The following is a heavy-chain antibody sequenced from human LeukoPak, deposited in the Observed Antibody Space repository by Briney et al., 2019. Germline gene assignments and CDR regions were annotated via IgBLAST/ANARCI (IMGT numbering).Heavy chain of an antibody. D-gene: IGHD3-3*01. CDR2: IYTSGST. V-gene: IGHV4-4*07. Sequence: SETPSLTCTVSGGSISSYYWSWIRQPAGKGLEWIGRIYTSGSTNYNPSLKSRVTISVDTSKNQFSLKLSSVTAADTAVYYCARDKGVDYDFWSGYYSRFDYWGQGTLVTVSS. J-gene: IGHJ4*02. CDR1: GGSISSYY. CDR3: ARDKGVDYDFWSGYYSRFDY.